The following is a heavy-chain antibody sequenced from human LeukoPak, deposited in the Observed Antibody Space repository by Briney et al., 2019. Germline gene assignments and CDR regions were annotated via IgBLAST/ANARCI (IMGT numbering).Heavy chain of an antibody. Sequence: ASVKVSCKASGYTLTNFYIHWVRQAPGQGLEWMGIINPSDGRTSHAQKFQGRVTMTRDTSTSTVYMELSNLRSDDTAVYYCARDVGSSGWYYYYGMGVWGQGTTVTVSS. J-gene: IGHJ6*02. V-gene: IGHV1-46*01. D-gene: IGHD6-13*01. CDR2: INPSDGRT. CDR3: ARDVGSSGWYYYYGMGV. CDR1: GYTLTNFY.